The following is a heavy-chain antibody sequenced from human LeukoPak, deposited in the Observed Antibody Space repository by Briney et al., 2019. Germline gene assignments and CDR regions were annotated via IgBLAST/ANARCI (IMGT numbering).Heavy chain of an antibody. J-gene: IGHJ6*02. D-gene: IGHD3-10*01. CDR2: MNPNSGNT. Sequence: GASVKAACKASGYTFTSYDIYWVRQATGQGLECRGWMNPNSGNTGYAQKFQGRVTMTRNTSISTAYMELSSLRSEDTAVYYCARGAWFGDQTGTYHYYYGMDVWGQETTVIVSS. CDR1: GYTFTSYD. CDR3: ARGAWFGDQTGTYHYYYGMDV. V-gene: IGHV1-8*01.